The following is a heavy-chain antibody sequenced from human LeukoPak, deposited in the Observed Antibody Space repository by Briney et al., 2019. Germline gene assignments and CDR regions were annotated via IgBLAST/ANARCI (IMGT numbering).Heavy chain of an antibody. J-gene: IGHJ5*02. CDR1: GGSISSGDYY. CDR3: ASSGHTVTGNWFDP. V-gene: IGHV4-30-4*01. CDR2: IYYSGST. D-gene: IGHD4-17*01. Sequence: SGTLSLTCTVSGGSISSGDYYWSWIRQPPGKGLEWIGYIYYSGSTYYNPSLKSRVTISVDTSKNQFSLKLSSVTAADTAVYYCASSGHTVTGNWFDPWGQGTLVTVSS.